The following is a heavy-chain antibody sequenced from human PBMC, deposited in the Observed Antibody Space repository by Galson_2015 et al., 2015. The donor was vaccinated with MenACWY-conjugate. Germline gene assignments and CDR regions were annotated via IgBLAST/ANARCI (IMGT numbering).Heavy chain of an antibody. D-gene: IGHD1-26*01. CDR1: SDSLNTYF. CDR3: ARQNTGGYFTSGYYFDY. CDR2: ASDSGST. J-gene: IGHJ4*02. V-gene: IGHV4-59*01. Sequence: ETLSLTCTVSSDSLNTYFWSWFRLPPGGGLQYIGYASDSGSTDYSPSFKSRVTISADRSKKQFSLILSSATAADTAIYYCARQNTGGYFTSGYYFDYWGQGSLVTVSS.